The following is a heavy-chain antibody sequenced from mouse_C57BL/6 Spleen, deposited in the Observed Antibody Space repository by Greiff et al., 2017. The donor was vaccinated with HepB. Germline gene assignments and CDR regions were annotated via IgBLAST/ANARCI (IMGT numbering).Heavy chain of an antibody. Sequence: VQLQQPGAELVMPGASVKLSCKASGYTFTSYWMHWVKQRPGQGLEWIGEIDPSDSYTNYNQKFKGKSTLTVDKSSSTAYMQLGSLTSEDSAVYYCARVLRDYAMDYWGQGTSVTVSS. CDR2: IDPSDSYT. CDR3: ARVLRDYAMDY. D-gene: IGHD1-1*01. CDR1: GYTFTSYW. J-gene: IGHJ4*01. V-gene: IGHV1-69*01.